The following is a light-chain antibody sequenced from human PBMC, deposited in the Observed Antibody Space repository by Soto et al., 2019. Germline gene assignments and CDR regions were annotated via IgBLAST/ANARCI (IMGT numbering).Light chain of an antibody. CDR2: AAS. J-gene: IGKJ1*01. Sequence: IQMTQSPSSLSASAGDSVTITCRASQNIDNLLNWYQQKPGKPPKLLIFAASSLHSGVPSRFSGSGSGTYFPLTISSLQPEDFATYYCQQSYSFPWTFGQGTETEI. CDR1: QNIDNL. CDR3: QQSYSFPWT. V-gene: IGKV1-39*01.